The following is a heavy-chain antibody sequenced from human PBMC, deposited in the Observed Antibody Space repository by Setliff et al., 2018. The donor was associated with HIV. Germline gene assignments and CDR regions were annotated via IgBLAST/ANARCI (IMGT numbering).Heavy chain of an antibody. CDR2: TRNKANGYIT. V-gene: IGHV3-72*01. J-gene: IGHJ4*02. CDR3: VRAAAGLDI. Sequence: LRLSCAASGFTFNSYAMTWVRQAPGKGLEWVGRTRNKANGYITEYGASVQGRFTISRDNSKDSLSLQMNNLKAEDTAVYYCVRAAAGLDIWSQGIRVTVSS. CDR1: GFTFNSYA.